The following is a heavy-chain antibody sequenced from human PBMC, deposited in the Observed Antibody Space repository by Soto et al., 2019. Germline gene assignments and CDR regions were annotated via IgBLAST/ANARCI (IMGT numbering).Heavy chain of an antibody. V-gene: IGHV3-74*01. J-gene: IGHJ6*02. CDR2: INSDGSST. D-gene: IGHD3-3*01. CDR3: ARDGDDFWSGHNQPIYGMDV. Sequence: PGGSLRLSCAASGFTFSSYWMHWVRQAPGKGLVWVSRINSDGSSTSYADSVKGRFTISRDNAKNTLYLQMNSLRAEDTAVYYCARDGDDFWSGHNQPIYGMDVWGQGTTVTVSS. CDR1: GFTFSSYW.